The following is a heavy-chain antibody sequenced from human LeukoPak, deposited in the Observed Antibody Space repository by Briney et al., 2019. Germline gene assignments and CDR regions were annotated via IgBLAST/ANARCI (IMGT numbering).Heavy chain of an antibody. CDR3: ARDHAKYYYDSSGYVPEYFQH. CDR1: GYTFTSYY. V-gene: IGHV1-46*01. J-gene: IGHJ1*01. D-gene: IGHD3-22*01. CDR2: INPSGGST. Sequence: ASVKVPCKASGYTFTSYYMHWVRQAPGQGLERMGIINPSGGSTSYAQKFQGRVTMTRDTSTSTVYMELSSLRSEDTAVYYCARDHAKYYYDSSGYVPEYFQHWGQGTLVTVSP.